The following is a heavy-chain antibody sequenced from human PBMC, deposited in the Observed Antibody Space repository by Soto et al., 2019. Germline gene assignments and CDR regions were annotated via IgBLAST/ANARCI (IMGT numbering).Heavy chain of an antibody. CDR3: ARHNYGSGNTYFDY. CDR1: GGSLSNHY. V-gene: IGHV4-59*08. CDR2: IYYRVNT. D-gene: IGHD3-10*01. J-gene: IGHJ4*02. Sequence: SETLSLTCTVSGGSLSNHYWTWIRQSPGKGLEWIGSIYYRVNTNYNPSLDSRVTMTVDTSKNQFSLKLNSMTAADTAVYYCARHNYGSGNTYFDYWGQGTLVTVSS.